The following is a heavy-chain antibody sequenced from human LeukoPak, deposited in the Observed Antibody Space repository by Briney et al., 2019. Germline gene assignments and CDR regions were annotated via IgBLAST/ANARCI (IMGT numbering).Heavy chain of an antibody. CDR3: ARDNRYDDYYYYMDV. CDR1: GGCIRSGDHH. Sequence: SETLPLTCSVSGGCIRSGDHHWAWVRQPPGKGLEWIGSIYHSGSTYYNPSLKSRVTISVDTSKNQFSLKLSSVTAADTAVYYCARDNRYDDYYYYMDVWGKGTTVTVSS. V-gene: IGHV4-39*07. J-gene: IGHJ6*03. D-gene: IGHD1-14*01. CDR2: IYHSGST.